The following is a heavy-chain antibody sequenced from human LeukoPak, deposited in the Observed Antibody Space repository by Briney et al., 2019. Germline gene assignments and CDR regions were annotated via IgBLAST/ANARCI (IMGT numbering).Heavy chain of an antibody. CDR3: ARALYYYGSGSYSY. CDR2: IKQDGSEK. D-gene: IGHD3-10*01. CDR1: GFTFSSYW. J-gene: IGHJ4*02. V-gene: IGHV3-7*01. Sequence: GGSLRLSCAASGFTFSSYWMSWVRQAPGKGLEWVANIKQDGSEKYYVDSVKGRFTISRDNAKNSLYLQMNSLRAEDTAVYYCARALYYYGSGSYSYWGQGTLVTVSS.